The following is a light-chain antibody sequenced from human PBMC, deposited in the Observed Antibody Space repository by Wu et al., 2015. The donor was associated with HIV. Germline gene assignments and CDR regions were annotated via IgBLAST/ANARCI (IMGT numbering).Light chain of an antibody. J-gene: IGKJ5*01. V-gene: IGKV3-11*01. CDR2: GAS. CDR3: QQRSNWPPIT. CDR1: ESVSGY. Sequence: VLTQSPGTLSLSPGEGATLSCSVSESVSGYLAWYQQRPGQPPTLLIYGASSRAAGIPDRFSGSGSGTDFSLTIRRLEPEDFAVYYCQQRSNWPPITFGQGTRLEIK.